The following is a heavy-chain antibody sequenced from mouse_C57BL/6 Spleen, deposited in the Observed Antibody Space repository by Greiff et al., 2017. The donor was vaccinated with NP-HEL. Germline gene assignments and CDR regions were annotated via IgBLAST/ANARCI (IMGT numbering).Heavy chain of an antibody. V-gene: IGHV5-9*01. J-gene: IGHJ4*01. CDR3: ASHYSNRAMDY. Sequence: EVNVVESGGGLVKPGGSLKLSCAASGFTFSSYTMSWVRQTPEKRLEWVATISGGGGNTYYPDSVKGRFTISRDNAKNTLYLQMSSLRSEDTALYYCASHYSNRAMDYWGQGTSVTVSS. CDR2: ISGGGGNT. CDR1: GFTFSSYT. D-gene: IGHD2-5*01.